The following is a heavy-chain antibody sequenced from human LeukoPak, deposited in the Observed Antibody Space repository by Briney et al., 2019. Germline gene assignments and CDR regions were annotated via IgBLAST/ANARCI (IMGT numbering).Heavy chain of an antibody. J-gene: IGHJ4*02. CDR3: AKLAVAGSDY. V-gene: IGHV3-30*18. Sequence: GRSLRLSCAASGFTFSSYGMHWVRQAPGKGLEWVAVISYDGSNKYYADSVKGRFTISRDNFKNTLYLQMNRLRAEDTAVYYCAKLAVAGSDYWGQGTLVTVSS. D-gene: IGHD6-19*01. CDR2: ISYDGSNK. CDR1: GFTFSSYG.